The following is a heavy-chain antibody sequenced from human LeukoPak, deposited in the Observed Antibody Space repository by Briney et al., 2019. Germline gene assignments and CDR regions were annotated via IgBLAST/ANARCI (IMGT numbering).Heavy chain of an antibody. V-gene: IGHV3-53*04. Sequence: GGSLRLSCAASGFTVSSNSMSWVRQAPGKGLEWVSVIYSGGTTYYADSVKARFTISRHNSKNTLYLQMNSLRTQDTAVHYCAREGGIVGAIHAFDLWGQGTLVPVSS. D-gene: IGHD1-26*01. J-gene: IGHJ3*01. CDR1: GFTVSSNS. CDR3: AREGGIVGAIHAFDL. CDR2: IYSGGTT.